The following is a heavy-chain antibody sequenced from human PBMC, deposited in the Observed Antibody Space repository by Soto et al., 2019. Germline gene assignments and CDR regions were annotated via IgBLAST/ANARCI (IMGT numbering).Heavy chain of an antibody. J-gene: IGHJ6*02. CDR2: RNPNSGNT. D-gene: IGHD3-3*01. CDR1: GYTFTSYD. V-gene: IGHV1-8*01. CDR3: ARGPDVLRFLEWLPRGYYGMDV. Sequence: ASVKVSCNASGYTFTSYDINWGRQATGQGLEWKGWRNPNSGNTGYAQKFQGRVAMPRNTSISTAYMELSSLRSEDTAVYYCARGPDVLRFLEWLPRGYYGMDVWGQGTTVTVSS.